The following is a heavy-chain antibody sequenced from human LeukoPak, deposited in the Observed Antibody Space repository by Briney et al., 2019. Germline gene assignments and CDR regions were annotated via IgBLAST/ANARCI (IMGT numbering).Heavy chain of an antibody. CDR3: ARLWFGELPSFDY. J-gene: IGHJ4*02. V-gene: IGHV4-39*01. CDR2: IHKSGST. Sequence: SETLSLTCTVSGGSMSNYYWGWIRQPPGKGLEWIGSIHKSGSTYYNPSLKSRVTISVDTSKNQFSLKLNSVTAADTAVYYCARLWFGELPSFDYWGRGTLVTVSS. CDR1: GGSMSNYY. D-gene: IGHD3-10*01.